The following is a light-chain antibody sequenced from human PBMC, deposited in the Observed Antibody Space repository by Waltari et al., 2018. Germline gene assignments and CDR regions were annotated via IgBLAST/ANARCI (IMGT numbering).Light chain of an antibody. CDR2: KAS. CDR3: QQFESYPWT. Sequence: DIQMTQSPSTLSASVGDRVTITGRASQTIGNYLAWYQQKPGRAPKLLMYKASSLEGGVPSRFTGSGSGTEFTLTISSLQPDDFATYYCQQFESYPWTFGQGTKVEIK. J-gene: IGKJ1*01. V-gene: IGKV1-5*03. CDR1: QTIGNY.